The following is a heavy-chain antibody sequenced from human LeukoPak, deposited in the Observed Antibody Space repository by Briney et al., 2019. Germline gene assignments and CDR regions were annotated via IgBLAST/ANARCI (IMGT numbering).Heavy chain of an antibody. V-gene: IGHV3-21*01. CDR3: ARAHQYSSSSNY. Sequence: GGSLRLSCAASGFTFSSYSMNWVRQAPGKGPEWVSSISSSSSYIYYADSVKGRFTISRDNAKNSLYLQMNSLRAEDTAMYYCARAHQYSSSSNYWGQGTLVTVSS. CDR1: GFTFSSYS. D-gene: IGHD6-6*01. CDR2: ISSSSSYI. J-gene: IGHJ4*02.